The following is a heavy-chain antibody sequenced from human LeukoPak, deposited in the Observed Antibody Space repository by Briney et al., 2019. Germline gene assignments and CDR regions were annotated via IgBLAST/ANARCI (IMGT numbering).Heavy chain of an antibody. Sequence: GRSLRLSCAASGFTFSSYGIHWVRQAPGKGLEWVAVIWYDGSNKYYADSVKGRFTISRDNSKNTLYLQMNSLRAEDTAVYYCAKGRRFLGWLADYWGQGTLVTVSS. J-gene: IGHJ4*02. D-gene: IGHD3-3*01. CDR2: IWYDGSNK. CDR1: GFTFSSYG. V-gene: IGHV3-33*06. CDR3: AKGRRFLGWLADY.